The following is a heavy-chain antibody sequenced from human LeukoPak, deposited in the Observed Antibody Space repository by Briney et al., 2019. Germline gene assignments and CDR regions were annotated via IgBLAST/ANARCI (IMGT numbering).Heavy chain of an antibody. CDR2: LHHTGRH. J-gene: IGHJ3*02. Sequence: SETLSLTCTVSGDSLTSSSHYWGWIRQPPGKRLQWVASLHHTGRHYSNAALKSRFSISMDTSKSQSSLKVNSVTAADSGVYYCVAEMTASAAFDIWGQGTMVAVSS. CDR1: GDSLTSSSHY. D-gene: IGHD2-21*02. CDR3: VAEMTASAAFDI. V-gene: IGHV4-39*01.